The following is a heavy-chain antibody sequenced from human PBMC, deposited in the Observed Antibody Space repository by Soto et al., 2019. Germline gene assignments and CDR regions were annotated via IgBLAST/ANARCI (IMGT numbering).Heavy chain of an antibody. J-gene: IGHJ6*03. CDR1: GGSISSYY. CDR2: IYYSGST. Sequence: SETLSLTCTVSGGSISSYYWSWIRQPPGKGLEWIGYIYYSGSTNYNPSLKSRVTISVDTSKIQFSLKLSSVTAADTAVYYCAIEIPQDGYSYGYYYYYYMDVWGKGTTVTVSS. D-gene: IGHD5-18*01. V-gene: IGHV4-59*01. CDR3: AIEIPQDGYSYGYYYYYYMDV.